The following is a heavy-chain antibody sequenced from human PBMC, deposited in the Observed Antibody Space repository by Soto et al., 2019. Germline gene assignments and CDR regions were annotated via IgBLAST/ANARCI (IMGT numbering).Heavy chain of an antibody. CDR3: ARLVGSGSYLFDY. V-gene: IGHV4-59*08. CDR2: IYYSGST. Sequence: LEPLSLTCTVSGGSISSYYWSWIRQPPGKGLEWIVYIYYSGSTNYNPSLKSRVTISVDTSKNQFSLKLSSVTAADTAVYYCARLVGSGSYLFDYWGQGTLVTVSS. CDR1: GGSISSYY. D-gene: IGHD3-10*01. J-gene: IGHJ4*02.